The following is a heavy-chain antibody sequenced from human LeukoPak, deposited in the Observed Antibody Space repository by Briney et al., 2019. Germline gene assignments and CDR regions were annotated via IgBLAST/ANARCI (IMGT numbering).Heavy chain of an antibody. D-gene: IGHD3-9*01. CDR2: INPNSGGT. CDR3: ARGRHVLRYFDWSGEYFQH. CDR1: GYTFTGCY. V-gene: IGHV1-2*06. Sequence: ASVKVSCKASGYTFTGCYMHWVRQAPGQGLEWMGRINPNSGGTNYAQKFQGRVTMTRDTSISTAYMELSRLRSDDTAVYYCARGRHVLRYFDWSGEYFQHWGQAPWSPSPQ. J-gene: IGHJ1*01.